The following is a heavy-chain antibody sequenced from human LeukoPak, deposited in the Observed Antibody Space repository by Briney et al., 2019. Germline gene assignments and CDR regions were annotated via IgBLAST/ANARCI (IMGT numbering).Heavy chain of an antibody. Sequence: GESLQISCKGSGYSFSNYWIGWARQMPGKGLEWMGIIYPGDSDTRYSPSFQGHVTISADNSISTAYLQWSSLKASDTAMYYCATYSGVWDLLNWGQGTLVAVSS. CDR3: ATYSGVWDLLN. CDR2: IYPGDSDT. CDR1: GYSFSNYW. J-gene: IGHJ4*02. D-gene: IGHD1-26*01. V-gene: IGHV5-51*01.